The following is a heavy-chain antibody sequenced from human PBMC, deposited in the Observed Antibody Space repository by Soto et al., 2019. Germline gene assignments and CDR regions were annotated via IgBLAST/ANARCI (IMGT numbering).Heavy chain of an antibody. CDR3: ARERYQVISDGMDV. CDR2: INPETGGT. V-gene: IGHV1-2*02. Sequence: ASVKVSCKASGYTFTGYYVHWVREAPGQGLEWMGWINPETGGTSYAQRFQGRVTLSRDTSINTAYLEVSRLRFDDAAVYFCARERYQVISDGMDVWGQGTTVTVSS. J-gene: IGHJ6*02. D-gene: IGHD2-2*01. CDR1: GYTFTGYY.